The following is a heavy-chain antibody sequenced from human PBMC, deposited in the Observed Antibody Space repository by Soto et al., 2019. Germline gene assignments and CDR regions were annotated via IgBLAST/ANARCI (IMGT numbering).Heavy chain of an antibody. CDR2: ISPSGTTT. J-gene: IGHJ4*02. V-gene: IGHV3-11*01. CDR1: GFTFSDYH. D-gene: IGHD6-13*01. Sequence: GGSLRLSCAASGFTFSDYHMSWIRRAPGKGPEWVTSISPSGTTTYYADSVKGRFTISRDNAKNSLSLQMDSLRVDDTAVYSCARAGKRRPAAFDYWGQGSMVTVSS. CDR3: ARAGKRRPAAFDY.